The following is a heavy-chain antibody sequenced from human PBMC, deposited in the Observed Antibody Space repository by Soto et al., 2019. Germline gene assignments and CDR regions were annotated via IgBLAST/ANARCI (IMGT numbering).Heavy chain of an antibody. V-gene: IGHV1-69*08. Sequence: QVQLVQSGAEVKKPGSSVKVCCKASVGTFSSYTISWVRQAPGQGLEWMGRIIPILGIANYAQKFQGRVTITADKSTSTAYMELSSLRSEDTAVYYCARDLGRWLQPKGYWGQGTLVTVSS. CDR1: VGTFSSYT. J-gene: IGHJ4*02. CDR2: IIPILGIA. CDR3: ARDLGRWLQPKGY. D-gene: IGHD3-16*01.